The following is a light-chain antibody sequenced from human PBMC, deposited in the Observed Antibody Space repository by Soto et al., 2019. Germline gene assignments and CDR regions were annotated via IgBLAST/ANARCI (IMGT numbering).Light chain of an antibody. J-gene: IGKJ4*01. Sequence: EIVLTQSPATLSLTPGERGTLSCRASQSVSSSYLAWYQQKPGQAPRLLIYDASNRATGVPARFSGSGSGTDFTLPINSLESEDFAVYYCQERSNWPRVTFGGGTKVEIK. V-gene: IGKV3-11*01. CDR2: DAS. CDR3: QERSNWPRVT. CDR1: QSVSSSY.